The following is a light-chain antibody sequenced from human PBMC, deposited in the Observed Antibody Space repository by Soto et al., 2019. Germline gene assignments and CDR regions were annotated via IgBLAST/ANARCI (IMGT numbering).Light chain of an antibody. CDR3: QQSYIPPLT. CDR1: QSIINY. J-gene: IGKJ4*01. V-gene: IGKV1-39*01. CDR2: AAS. Sequence: DIQMTQAPSSLSAAVGYRVTITCRASQSIINYLNWYQQKPGKAPRLLIYAASTLESGVPSRFSGSGSGTDFTLTISCLQPEDFAAYYCQQSYIPPLTFGGGTKVDIK.